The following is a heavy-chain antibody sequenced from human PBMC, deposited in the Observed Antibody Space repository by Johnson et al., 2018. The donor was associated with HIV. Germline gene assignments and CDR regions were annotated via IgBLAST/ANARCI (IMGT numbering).Heavy chain of an antibody. Sequence: QMLLVESGGGLVQPGGSLRVSCAASGFTFSSYDMHWVRQAPGKGMDWVAFISYDGSNDSYADSVKGRFTISRDNSKNALYLQMNSLRADDTAIYYCAKPPSMGADGFAIWGHGTMVTVSS. J-gene: IGHJ3*02. CDR3: AKPPSMGADGFAI. V-gene: IGHV3-30*18. CDR1: GFTFSSYD. CDR2: ISYDGSND. D-gene: IGHD3-16*01.